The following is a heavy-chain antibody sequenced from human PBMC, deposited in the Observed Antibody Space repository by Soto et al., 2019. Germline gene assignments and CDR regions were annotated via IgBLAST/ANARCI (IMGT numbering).Heavy chain of an antibody. D-gene: IGHD1-26*01. CDR3: ARDRGSYALDH. Sequence: QVQLVQSGAEVKKPGASVKVSCKASGYTFTSYGISWVRQAPGQGLEWMGWISAYNGNTNYAQKLQGRVTMTTDTSPSTAYMELRSLRSADPAVYYCARDRGSYALDHWGQGTLVTVSS. J-gene: IGHJ4*02. CDR1: GYTFTSYG. CDR2: ISAYNGNT. V-gene: IGHV1-18*01.